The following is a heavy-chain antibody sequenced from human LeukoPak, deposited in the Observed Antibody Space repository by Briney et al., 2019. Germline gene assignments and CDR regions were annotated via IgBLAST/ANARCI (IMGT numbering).Heavy chain of an antibody. Sequence: SETLSLTCAVYGGSFSGYYWSWTRQPPGKGLEWIGEINHSGSTNYNPSLKSRVTISVDTSRNQFSLKLSSVTAADTAVYYCARGRRGHYWGQGTLVTVSS. CDR2: INHSGST. J-gene: IGHJ4*02. V-gene: IGHV4-34*01. CDR3: ARGRRGHY. CDR1: GGSFSGYY.